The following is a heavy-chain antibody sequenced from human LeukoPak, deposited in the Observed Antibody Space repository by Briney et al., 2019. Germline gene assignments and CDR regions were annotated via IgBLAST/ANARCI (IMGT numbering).Heavy chain of an antibody. CDR2: IWYDGSNK. Sequence: GRSLRLSCAAAGITFSNYGMHLVRQAPGKGLEWVAVIWYDGSNKYYAVSVKGRFTISRDNSKNTLYLQMNSLRAEEKAVYSCAKVEGSSRYYYTDYWGQGTLVTVSS. D-gene: IGHD3-22*01. V-gene: IGHV3-33*06. CDR1: GITFSNYG. J-gene: IGHJ4*02. CDR3: AKVEGSSRYYYTDY.